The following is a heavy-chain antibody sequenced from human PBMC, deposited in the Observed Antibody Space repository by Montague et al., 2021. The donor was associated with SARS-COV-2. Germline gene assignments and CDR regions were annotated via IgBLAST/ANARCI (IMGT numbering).Heavy chain of an antibody. D-gene: IGHD3-10*01. CDR3: ARQLGYYYGMDV. J-gene: IGHJ6*02. CDR2: IWYDGSNK. Sequence: SLRLSCAASGFTFSSYGMHWVRQAPGKGLEWVAVIWYDGSNKYYADSVKGRFTISRDNSKNTLYLQMNSLRAEDTAVYYCARQLGYYYGMDVWGQGTADTVSS. V-gene: IGHV3-33*01. CDR1: GFTFSSYG.